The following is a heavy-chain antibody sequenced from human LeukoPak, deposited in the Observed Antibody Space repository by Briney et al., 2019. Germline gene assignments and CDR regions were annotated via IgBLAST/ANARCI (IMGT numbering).Heavy chain of an antibody. J-gene: IGHJ4*02. Sequence: GGSLRLSCAASGFTFSSYWMSWVRQAPGKGLEGVANIKRDGSDKYYVGSVEGRFTISRDNAQNSLYLQMSRLRAEDKAMYYCARALYNTGWYPDYFDSWGQGTLVTVSS. CDR2: IKRDGSDK. V-gene: IGHV3-7*01. CDR1: GFTFSSYW. D-gene: IGHD6-19*01. CDR3: ARALYNTGWYPDYFDS.